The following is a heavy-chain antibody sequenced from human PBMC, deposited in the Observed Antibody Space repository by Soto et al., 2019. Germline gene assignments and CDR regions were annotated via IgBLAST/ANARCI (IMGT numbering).Heavy chain of an antibody. CDR2: INDGNGNT. CDR1: GYTFTSYA. Sequence: QVQLVQSGAEVKKPGASVKVSCKASGYTFTSYAMHWVRQAPGQRLEWMGWINDGNGNTKYSQKFQGRVTITRDTSASTAYMELSSLRSEDTAVYFCARGDSSSLYSLDYWGQGTPVSVSS. CDR3: ARGDSSSLYSLDY. D-gene: IGHD6-13*01. J-gene: IGHJ4*02. V-gene: IGHV1-3*01.